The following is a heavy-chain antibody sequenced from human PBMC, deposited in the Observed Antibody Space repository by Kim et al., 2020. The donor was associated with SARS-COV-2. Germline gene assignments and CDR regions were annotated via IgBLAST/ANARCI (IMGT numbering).Heavy chain of an antibody. V-gene: IGHV3-23*01. CDR3: AKGIRTAHYNLDV. Sequence: YAHSVQGPFTISSDNSKNTLYLQMNSLRAEDTAVYHCAKGIRTAHYNLDVWGQGTTVTVSS. J-gene: IGHJ6*02. D-gene: IGHD4-4*01.